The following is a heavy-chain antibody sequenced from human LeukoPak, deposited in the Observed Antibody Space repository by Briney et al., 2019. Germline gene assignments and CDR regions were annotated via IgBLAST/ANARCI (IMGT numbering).Heavy chain of an antibody. D-gene: IGHD3-10*01. J-gene: IGHJ3*02. CDR1: GGTFGSYA. CDR2: IIPIFGTA. CDR3: ARDFHYSGSGSYYNRAFDI. Sequence: SVKVSCKASGGTFGSYAISWVRQAPGQGLEWMGGIIPIFGTANYAQKFQGRVTITADESTSTAYMELSSLRSEDTAVYFCARDFHYSGSGSYYNRAFDIWGQGTVVTVSS. V-gene: IGHV1-69*13.